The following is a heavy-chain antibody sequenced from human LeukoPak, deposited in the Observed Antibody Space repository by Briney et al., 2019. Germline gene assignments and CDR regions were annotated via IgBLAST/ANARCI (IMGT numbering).Heavy chain of an antibody. CDR2: MNPNSGNT. V-gene: IGHV1-8*03. J-gene: IGHJ6*03. CDR1: GYTFTSYG. CDR3: ARNRRSRAYYYYYMDV. Sequence: ASVRVSCKASGYTFTSYGISWVRQATGQGLEWMGWMNPNSGNTGYAQKFQGRVTITRNTSISTAYMELSSLRSEDTAVYYCARNRRSRAYYYYYMDVWGKGTTVTVSS. D-gene: IGHD2/OR15-2a*01.